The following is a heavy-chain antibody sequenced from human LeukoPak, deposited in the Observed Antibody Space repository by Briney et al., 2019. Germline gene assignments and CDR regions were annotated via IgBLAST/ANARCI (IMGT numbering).Heavy chain of an antibody. Sequence: GGSLRLSCAASGFTFSSYSMNWVRQAPGKGLEWVSYISSSSSTIYYADSVKGRFTISRDNAKNSLYLQMNSLGAEDTAVYYCARDKAAYYMDVWGKGTTVTVSS. CDR3: ARDKAAYYMDV. J-gene: IGHJ6*03. CDR1: GFTFSSYS. CDR2: ISSSSSTI. V-gene: IGHV3-48*04.